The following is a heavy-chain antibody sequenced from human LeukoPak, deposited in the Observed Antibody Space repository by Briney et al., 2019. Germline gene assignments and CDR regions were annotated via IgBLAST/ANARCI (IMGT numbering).Heavy chain of an antibody. CDR3: ARDSMDY. Sequence: GGSLRLSCAASGFTFSSYGMHWVRQAPGKGLEWVAFIRYDGGNKYYPDSVKGRFTISRDNAKNSLYLQMNSLRAEDTAVYYCARDSMDYWGQGTLVTVSS. CDR1: GFTFSSYG. J-gene: IGHJ4*02. CDR2: IRYDGGNK. V-gene: IGHV3-30*02.